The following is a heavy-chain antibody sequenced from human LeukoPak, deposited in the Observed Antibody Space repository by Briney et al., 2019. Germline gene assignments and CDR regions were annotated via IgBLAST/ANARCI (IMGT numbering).Heavy chain of an antibody. Sequence: GGSLRLSCAASGFTFSSYGIHWVRQAPGKGLEWVAFIRYDGSNKYYADSVKGRFTISRDNSKNTLYLQMNSLRAEDTAVYYCASTQNRGVIIRDAFDIWGQGTMVTVSS. CDR1: GFTFSSYG. V-gene: IGHV3-30*02. CDR3: ASTQNRGVIIRDAFDI. J-gene: IGHJ3*02. CDR2: IRYDGSNK. D-gene: IGHD3-10*01.